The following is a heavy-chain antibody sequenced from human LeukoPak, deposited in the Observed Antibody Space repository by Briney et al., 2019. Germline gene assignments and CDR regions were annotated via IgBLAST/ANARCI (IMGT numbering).Heavy chain of an antibody. CDR3: ARLDDFWSGYWGNYYYHIDV. CDR1: GFTFSSYW. D-gene: IGHD3-3*01. V-gene: IGHV3-7*01. Sequence: GGSLRLSCAASGFTFSSYWMSWVRQAPGKGLEWVANIKQDGSEKYYVDSVKGRFTISRDNAKNSLYLQMKSLRAEDTAWYYSARLDDFWSGYWGNYYYHIDVWGKGPTLTVPS. J-gene: IGHJ6*03. CDR2: IKQDGSEK.